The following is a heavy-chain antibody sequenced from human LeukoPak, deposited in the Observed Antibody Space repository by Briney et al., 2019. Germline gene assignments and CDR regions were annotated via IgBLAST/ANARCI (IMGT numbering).Heavy chain of an antibody. CDR1: GFTFSSYS. V-gene: IGHV3-21*01. J-gene: IGHJ4*02. CDR2: ISSSSSYI. D-gene: IGHD6-13*01. Sequence: GGSLRLSCAASGFTFSSYSMNWVRQAPGKGLERVSSISSSSSYIYYADSVKGRFAISRDNAKNSLYLQMSSLRAEDTAVYYCTMLIAAAGRGNYFDYWGQGTLVTVSS. CDR3: TMLIAAAGRGNYFDY.